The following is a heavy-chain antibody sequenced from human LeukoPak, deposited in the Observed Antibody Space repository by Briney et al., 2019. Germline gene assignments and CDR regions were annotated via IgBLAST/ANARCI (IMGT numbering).Heavy chain of an antibody. CDR2: IYHSEST. Sequence: KASETLSLTCAVSGGSIISGNWWSWVRQPPGKGLEWIGEIYHSESTNFNPSLNNRVTMSVDKSKNQFSLELTSVTAADTAVYYCASSSGDYALDCWGQGTLVTVSS. D-gene: IGHD4-17*01. CDR3: ASSSGDYALDC. CDR1: GGSIISGNW. J-gene: IGHJ4*02. V-gene: IGHV4-4*02.